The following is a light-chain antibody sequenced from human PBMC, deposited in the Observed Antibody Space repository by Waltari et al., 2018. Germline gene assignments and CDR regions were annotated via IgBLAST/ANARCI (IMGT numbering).Light chain of an antibody. CDR2: DVS. Sequence: QTALTQPASVSRSPGQLITIPCTETSSDVGGYNYVSRYQQHPGKAPKLMIYDVSNRPSGVSNRFSGSKSGNTASLTISGLQAEDEADYYCSSYISSSTLELFGGGTSLTVL. J-gene: IGLJ2*01. V-gene: IGLV2-14*03. CDR3: SSYISSSTLEL. CDR1: SSDVGGYNY.